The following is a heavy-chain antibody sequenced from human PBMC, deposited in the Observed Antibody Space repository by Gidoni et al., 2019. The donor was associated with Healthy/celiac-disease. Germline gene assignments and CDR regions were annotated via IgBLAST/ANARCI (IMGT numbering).Heavy chain of an antibody. J-gene: IGHJ4*02. CDR2: ISSSSSYI. CDR3: ARDQSYYYDSSGYYLDY. CDR1: GFTFSSYS. D-gene: IGHD3-22*01. Sequence: EVQLVESGGGLVKPGGSLRLSCAPSGFTFSSYSMNWVRQAPVKGLEWVSSISSSSSYIDYADSVKGRFTISRDNAKNSLYLQMNSLRAEDTAVYYCARDQSYYYDSSGYYLDYWGQGTLVTVSS. V-gene: IGHV3-21*01.